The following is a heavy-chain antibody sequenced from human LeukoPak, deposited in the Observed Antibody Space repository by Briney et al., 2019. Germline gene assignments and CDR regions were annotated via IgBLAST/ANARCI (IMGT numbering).Heavy chain of an antibody. CDR1: GFTFSSYE. V-gene: IGHV3-48*03. Sequence: GGSLRLSCAASGFTFSSYEMNWVRQAPGKGLEWVSYISGGSNTIYYADSVKGRFTISRDNAKNSLFLQMNSLRAEDMAVYYCASFRRGYPDGYWGQGTLVTVSS. J-gene: IGHJ4*02. CDR2: ISGGSNTI. D-gene: IGHD5-18*01. CDR3: ASFRRGYPDGY.